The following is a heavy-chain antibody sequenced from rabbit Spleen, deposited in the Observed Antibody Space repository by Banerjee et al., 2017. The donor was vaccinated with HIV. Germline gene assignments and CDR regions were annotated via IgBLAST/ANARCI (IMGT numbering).Heavy chain of an antibody. D-gene: IGHD4-2*01. CDR3: ARDTVYASYAGFGHATLHYFDL. CDR1: GFSFSGGHD. J-gene: IGHJ4*01. Sequence: QSLEESGGGLVKPGASLTLTCKASGFSFSGGHDMCWVRQAPGKGLEWVACIDGSSGGTWYASWAKGRFTISKSTSLNTVTLQMTSLTAADTATYFCARDTVYASYAGFGHATLHYFDLWGPGTLVTVS. V-gene: IGHV1S40*01. CDR2: IDGSSGGT.